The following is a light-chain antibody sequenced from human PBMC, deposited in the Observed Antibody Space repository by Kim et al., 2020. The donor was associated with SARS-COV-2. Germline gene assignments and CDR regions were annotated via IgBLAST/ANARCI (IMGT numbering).Light chain of an antibody. J-gene: IGKJ2*01. CDR1: QSINTW. Sequence: SASVGDGGTITCRDSQSINTWLAGHQQKPGKAPKALIYDASSLESGVPSRFSGSGSGTEFTLTISSLQSDDFASYYCQQYKSFPHTFGQGTKL. V-gene: IGKV1-5*01. CDR3: QQYKSFPHT. CDR2: DAS.